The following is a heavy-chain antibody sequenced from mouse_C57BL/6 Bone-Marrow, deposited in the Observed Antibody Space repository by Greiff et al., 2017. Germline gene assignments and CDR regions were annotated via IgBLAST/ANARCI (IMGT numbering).Heavy chain of an antibody. CDR1: GFNIKNTY. V-gene: IGHV14-3*01. J-gene: IGHJ1*03. CDR2: IDPANGNT. CDR3: ASYRFGWLQWYFDV. D-gene: IGHD2-3*01. Sequence: EVKLMESVAELVRPGASVTLSCTASGFNIKNTYMHWVKQRPEQGLEWIGRIDPANGNTKYAPKFQGKATITADTSSNTAYLQLSSLTSEDTAIYYCASYRFGWLQWYFDVWGTATTVTVSS.